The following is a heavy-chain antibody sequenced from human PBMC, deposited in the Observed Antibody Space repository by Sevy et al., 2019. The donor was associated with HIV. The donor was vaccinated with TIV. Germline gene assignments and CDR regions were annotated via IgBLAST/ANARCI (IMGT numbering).Heavy chain of an antibody. CDR1: GFPFGDFA. J-gene: IGHJ4*02. CDR3: TRDRWAKYYFDY. V-gene: IGHV3-49*03. CDR2: IRSKEYGGTT. D-gene: IGHD6-13*01. Sequence: GGSLRLSSTTSGFPFGDFAMNWLRQAPGKGLEWVGFIRSKEYGGTTEYAASVKGRFTISRDESKSIAFLEMNSLKIEDTAVYYCTRDRWAKYYFDYWGQGILVTVSS.